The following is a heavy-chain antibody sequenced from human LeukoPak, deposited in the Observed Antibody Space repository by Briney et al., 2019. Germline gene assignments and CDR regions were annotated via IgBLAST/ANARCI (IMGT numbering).Heavy chain of an antibody. Sequence: GGSLRLSCAASAFTFSYYAMSWVRQSPGKGLEWVSGLSGSGGSTYYADSVKGRFTISRDNSKNTLYLQMSSLRAEDTAVYYCAKDSGYTYVHAFDIWGQGALGTASS. D-gene: IGHD5-18*01. CDR3: AKDSGYTYVHAFDI. V-gene: IGHV3-23*01. CDR2: LSGSGGST. J-gene: IGHJ3*02. CDR1: AFTFSYYA.